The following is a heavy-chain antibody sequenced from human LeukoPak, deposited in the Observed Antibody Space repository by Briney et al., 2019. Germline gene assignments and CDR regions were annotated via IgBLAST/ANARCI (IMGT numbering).Heavy chain of an antibody. V-gene: IGHV4-59*01. CDR3: ASGSSYDFWSGYYLGPFDY. D-gene: IGHD3-3*01. CDR1: GGSLSSYY. J-gene: IGHJ4*02. Sequence: SETLSLTCTVSGGSLSSYYWSWIRQPPGKGLEWIGYIYYSGSTNYNPSLKSRVTISVDTSKNQFSLKLSSVTAADTAVYYCASGSSYDFWSGYYLGPFDYWGQGTLVTVSS. CDR2: IYYSGST.